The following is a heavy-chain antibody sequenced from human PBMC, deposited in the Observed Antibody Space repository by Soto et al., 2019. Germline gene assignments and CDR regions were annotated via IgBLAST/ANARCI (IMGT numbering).Heavy chain of an antibody. Sequence: RLSCAASGFTFSSYGMHWVRQAPGKGLEWVAVIWYDGSNKYYADSVKGRFTISRDNSKNTLYLQMNSLRAEDTAVYYCARDPAGYCTNGVCYGPDYYYYGMDVWRQGTTVTVSS. V-gene: IGHV3-33*01. CDR1: GFTFSSYG. CDR3: ARDPAGYCTNGVCYGPDYYYYGMDV. D-gene: IGHD2-8*01. CDR2: IWYDGSNK. J-gene: IGHJ6*02.